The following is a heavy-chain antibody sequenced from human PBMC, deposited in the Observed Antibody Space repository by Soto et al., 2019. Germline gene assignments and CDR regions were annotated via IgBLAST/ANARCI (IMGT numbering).Heavy chain of an antibody. Sequence: SLRLSCAASGFTFSDYYMSWIRQAPGKGLEWVSYISSSSSYTNYADSVKGRFTISRDNAKNSLYLQMNGLRAEDTAVYYCARAQGSSWAYGMDVWGQGTTVTVSS. V-gene: IGHV3-11*06. CDR3: ARAQGSSWAYGMDV. D-gene: IGHD6-13*01. J-gene: IGHJ6*02. CDR1: GFTFSDYY. CDR2: ISSSSSYT.